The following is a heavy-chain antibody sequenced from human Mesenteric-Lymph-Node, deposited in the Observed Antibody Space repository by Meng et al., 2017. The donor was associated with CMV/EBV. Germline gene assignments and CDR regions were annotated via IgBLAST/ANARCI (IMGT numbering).Heavy chain of an antibody. J-gene: IGHJ2*01. Sequence: ESNFKDFVMSWVRQAPGKGLEWVSSISASGASTYYAASVRGRFIISRDISENTVSLQMDSLRAEDTAVYFCAKLCFDGEGFWVYYFDLWGPGTLVTVSS. CDR1: ESNFKDFV. V-gene: IGHV3-23*01. CDR3: AKLCFDGEGFWVYYFDL. D-gene: IGHD3-3*01. CDR2: ISASGAST.